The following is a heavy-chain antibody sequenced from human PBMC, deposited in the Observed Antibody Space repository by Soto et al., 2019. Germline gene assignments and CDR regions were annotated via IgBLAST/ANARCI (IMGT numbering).Heavy chain of an antibody. CDR3: AKDYDILTGYPAYYFDY. CDR1: GFTFSSYA. J-gene: IGHJ4*02. V-gene: IGHV3-23*01. CDR2: ISGSGGST. Sequence: GGSLRLSCAASGFTFSSYAMSWVRQAPGKGLEWVSAISGSGGSTYYADSVKGRFTISRDNSKNTLYLQMNSLRAEDTAVYYCAKDYDILTGYPAYYFDYWGQGALVTVSS. D-gene: IGHD3-9*01.